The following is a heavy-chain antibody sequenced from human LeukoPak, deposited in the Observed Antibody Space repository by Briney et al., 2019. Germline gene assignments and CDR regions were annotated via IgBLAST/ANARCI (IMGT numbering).Heavy chain of an antibody. CDR1: GGTFSSYA. Sequence: SVKVSCKASGGTFSSYAISWVRQAPGQGLEWMGRIIPILGTANYAQKFQGRVTITADESTSTAYMELSSLRSEDTAVYYCAGGSSTSIEAFDIWGQGTMVTVSS. CDR3: AGGSSTSIEAFDI. D-gene: IGHD2-2*01. J-gene: IGHJ3*02. CDR2: IIPILGTA. V-gene: IGHV1-69*11.